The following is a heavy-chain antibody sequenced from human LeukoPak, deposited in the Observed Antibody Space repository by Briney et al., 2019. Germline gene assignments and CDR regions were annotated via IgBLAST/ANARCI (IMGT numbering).Heavy chain of an antibody. J-gene: IGHJ6*02. CDR1: GYTFTSYY. CDR2: ISPSGGST. D-gene: IGHD3-10*01. CDR3: ARDAVRGSHTNYYYYGMDV. Sequence: ASVKVSCKASGYTFTSYYMHWVRQAPGQGLEWMGIISPSGGSTSYAQKFQGRVTMTRDTSTSTVYMELSSLRSEDTAVYYCARDAVRGSHTNYYYYGMDVWGQGTTVTVSS. V-gene: IGHV1-46*01.